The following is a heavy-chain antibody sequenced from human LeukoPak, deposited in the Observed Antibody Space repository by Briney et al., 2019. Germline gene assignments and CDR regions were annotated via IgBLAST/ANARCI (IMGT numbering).Heavy chain of an antibody. V-gene: IGHV3-33*06. CDR3: AKASPSPGYYFDY. CDR1: GVTFSSYG. J-gene: IGHJ4*02. CDR2: IWYDGSNK. D-gene: IGHD1-14*01. Sequence: PGGSLRLSCAASGVTFSSYGMHWVRQAPGKGLEWVAVIWYDGSNKYYADSVKGRFTISRDNSKNTLYLQMNSLRAEDTAVYYCAKASPSPGYYFDYWGQGTLVTVSS.